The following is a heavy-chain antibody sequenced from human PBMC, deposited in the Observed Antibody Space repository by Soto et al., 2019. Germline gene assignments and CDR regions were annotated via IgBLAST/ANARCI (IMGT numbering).Heavy chain of an antibody. V-gene: IGHV1-18*01. CDR3: ARYEQDIAAAGLFDY. D-gene: IGHD6-13*01. CDR2: ISAYNGNR. Sequence: QVQLVQSGAEVKKPGASVKVSCKASGYTFTNYGISWVRQAPGQGLERMGWISAYNGNRNYAQKLQGRVTMTTDTSTSTAYMELRSLRSDDTAVYYCARYEQDIAAAGLFDYWGQGTLVTVSS. J-gene: IGHJ4*02. CDR1: GYTFTNYG.